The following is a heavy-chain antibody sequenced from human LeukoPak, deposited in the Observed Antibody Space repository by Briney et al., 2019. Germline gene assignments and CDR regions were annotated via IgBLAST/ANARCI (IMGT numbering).Heavy chain of an antibody. CDR2: ISSSSSYI. J-gene: IGHJ4*02. CDR3: AKTGRSGYSSSWDFDY. CDR1: GFTFSSYS. D-gene: IGHD6-13*01. Sequence: GGSLRLSCAASGFTFSSYSMNWVRQAPGKGLEWVAYISSSSSYIYYADSVKGRFTISRDNAKNSLYLQMNSLRAEDTAVYYCAKTGRSGYSSSWDFDYWGQGTLVTVSS. V-gene: IGHV3-21*01.